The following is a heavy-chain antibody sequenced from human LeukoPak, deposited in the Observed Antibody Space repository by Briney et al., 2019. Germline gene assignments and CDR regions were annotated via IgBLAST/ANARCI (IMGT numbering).Heavy chain of an antibody. CDR2: ISGSGGST. CDR3: AKNSGFWSGPDFDY. J-gene: IGHJ4*02. V-gene: IGHV3-23*01. CDR1: GFTFGSYA. Sequence: GGSLRLSCAASGFTFGSYAMSWVRQAPGKGLEWVSAISGSGGSTYYADSVKGRFTISRDNSKNTLYLQMNSLRAEDTAVYYCAKNSGFWSGPDFDYWGQGTLVTVSS. D-gene: IGHD3-3*01.